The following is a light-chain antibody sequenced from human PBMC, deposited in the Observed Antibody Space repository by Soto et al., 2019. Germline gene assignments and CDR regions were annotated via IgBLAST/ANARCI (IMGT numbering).Light chain of an antibody. V-gene: IGLV2-14*01. Sequence: QPVLTQPASVSGSPGQSITISCTGTSSDIGAYNSVSWYQHHPGKAPKLRIYEVTNRPSGVSNRFSGSKSGNTASLTISGLQSDDEADYYCSSYLSSSALGFGGGTKLTVL. CDR3: SSYLSSSALG. CDR1: SSDIGAYNS. CDR2: EVT. J-gene: IGLJ3*02.